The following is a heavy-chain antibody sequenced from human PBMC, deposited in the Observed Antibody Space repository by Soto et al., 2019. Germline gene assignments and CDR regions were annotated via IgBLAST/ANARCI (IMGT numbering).Heavy chain of an antibody. Sequence: GGSLRLSCAASGFTFSSYSMNWVRQAPGKGLEWVSYISSSSSTIYYADSVKGRFTISRDNAKNSLYLQMNSLRAEDTAVYYCARGSRLRYFDWLLFADYWGQGTLVTVSS. CDR1: GFTFSSYS. J-gene: IGHJ4*02. CDR3: ARGSRLRYFDWLLFADY. CDR2: ISSSSSTI. V-gene: IGHV3-48*01. D-gene: IGHD3-9*01.